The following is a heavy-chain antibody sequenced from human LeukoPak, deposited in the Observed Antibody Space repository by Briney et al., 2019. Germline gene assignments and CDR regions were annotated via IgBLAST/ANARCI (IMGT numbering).Heavy chain of an antibody. CDR2: ISGSGGST. CDR3: TTDQFLRSTTYYGMDV. CDR1: GFTFSSYA. D-gene: IGHD5-12*01. J-gene: IGHJ6*02. V-gene: IGHV3-23*01. Sequence: GGSLRLSCAASGFTFSSYAMSWVRQAPGKGLEWVSAISGSGGSTYYAAPVKGRFTISRDDSKNTLYLQMNSLKTEDTALYYCTTDQFLRSTTYYGMDVWGQGTTVTVSS.